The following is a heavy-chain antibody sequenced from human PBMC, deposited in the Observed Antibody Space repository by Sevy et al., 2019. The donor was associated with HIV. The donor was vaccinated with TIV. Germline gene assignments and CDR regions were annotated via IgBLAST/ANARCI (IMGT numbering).Heavy chain of an antibody. D-gene: IGHD2-2*02. CDR1: GFTFSSYA. V-gene: IGHV3-30*04. CDR3: ASDGCSSTSCYTRWDYYYYGMDV. Sequence: GGSLRLSCAASGFTFSSYAMHWVRQAPGKGLEWVAVISYDGSNKYYEDSVKGRFTFSRDNSKNTLYLQMNSLRAEDTAVYYCASDGCSSTSCYTRWDYYYYGMDVWGQGTTVTVSS. CDR2: ISYDGSNK. J-gene: IGHJ6*02.